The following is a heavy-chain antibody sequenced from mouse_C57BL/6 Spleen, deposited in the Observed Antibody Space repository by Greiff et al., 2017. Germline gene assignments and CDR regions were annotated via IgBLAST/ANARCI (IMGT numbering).Heavy chain of an antibody. CDR2: IDPSDSET. CDR1: GYTFTSYW. CDR3: AIRDDYGAMDY. V-gene: IGHV1-52*01. Sequence: QVQLQQPGAELVRPGSSVKLSCKASGYTFTSYWLHWVKQRPIQGLEWIGNIDPSDSETHYNQKFKDKATLTVDKSSSTAYMQLSSLTSEDSAVYYCAIRDDYGAMDYWGQGTSVTVSS. J-gene: IGHJ4*01. D-gene: IGHD2-4*01.